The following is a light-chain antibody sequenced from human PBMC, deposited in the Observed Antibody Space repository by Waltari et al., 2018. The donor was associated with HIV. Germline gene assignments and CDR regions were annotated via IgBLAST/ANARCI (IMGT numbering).Light chain of an antibody. V-gene: IGLV2-14*01. J-gene: IGLJ1*01. Sequence: QSSLTQPAPASGSPRQSITIYVTGTSRDSGGLDYVSFYQHPPGKAPPLMIYEVGNRPSGVSDRFSGSKSGNTASLTISGLQTEDEADYYCTSYTSSSSLNYVFGTGTKVTVL. CDR2: EVG. CDR3: TSYTSSSSLNYV. CDR1: SRDSGGLDY.